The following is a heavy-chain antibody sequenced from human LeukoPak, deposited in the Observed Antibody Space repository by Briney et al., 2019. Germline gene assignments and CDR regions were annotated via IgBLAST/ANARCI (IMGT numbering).Heavy chain of an antibody. J-gene: IGHJ4*02. CDR2: IYYSGST. CDR1: GGSISSGGYY. CDR3: ARHPVGAVAGTVNDY. D-gene: IGHD6-19*01. Sequence: SQTLSLTCTVSGGSISSGGYYWSWIRQHPGKGLEWIGYIYYSGSTYYNPSLKSRVTISVDTSKNQFSLKLSSVTAADTAMYYCARHPVGAVAGTVNDYWGQGTLVTVSS. V-gene: IGHV4-31*03.